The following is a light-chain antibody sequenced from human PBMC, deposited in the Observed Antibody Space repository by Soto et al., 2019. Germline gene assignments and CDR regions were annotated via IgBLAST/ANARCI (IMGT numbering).Light chain of an antibody. CDR1: SSDVGGSKY. CDR2: EVT. CDR3: SSYTSSGTLYV. V-gene: IGLV2-14*01. J-gene: IGLJ1*01. Sequence: QSALTQPASVSGSPGQSITISCTGTSSDVGGSKYVSWYQHHPGKAPKLMIYEVTYRPSGVSNRFSGSKSGNTASLTVSGLQAEDEADYYCSSYTSSGTLYVFGTGTQLTVL.